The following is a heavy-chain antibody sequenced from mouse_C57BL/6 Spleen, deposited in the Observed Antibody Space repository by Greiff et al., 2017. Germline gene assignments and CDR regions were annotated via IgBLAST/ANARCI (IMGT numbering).Heavy chain of an antibody. J-gene: IGHJ4*01. CDR1: GFNIKDDY. CDR2: IDPENGDT. V-gene: IGHV14-4*01. Sequence: VQLKESGAELVRPGASVKLSCTASGFNIKDDYMHWVKQRPEQGLEWIGWIDPENGDTEYASKFQGKATITADTSSNTAYLQLSSLTSEDTAVYYCTTVYGSSYGAMDYWGQGTSVTVSS. CDR3: TTVYGSSYGAMDY. D-gene: IGHD1-1*01.